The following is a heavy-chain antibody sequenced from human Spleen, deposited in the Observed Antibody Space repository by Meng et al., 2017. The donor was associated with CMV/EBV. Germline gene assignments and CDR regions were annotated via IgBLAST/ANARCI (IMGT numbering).Heavy chain of an antibody. J-gene: IGHJ4*02. D-gene: IGHD6-13*01. CDR2: IKEDASEK. CDR1: GFTFSSYA. CDR3: ARDFAPGTDGVWDY. Sequence: GGSLRLSCAASGFTFSSYAMTWVRQAPGMGLEWVANIKEDASEKFYLDSVRGRFTISRDSAENSLYLQMNSLRAEDTAVYYCARDFAPGTDGVWDYWGQGTLVTVSS. V-gene: IGHV3-7*01.